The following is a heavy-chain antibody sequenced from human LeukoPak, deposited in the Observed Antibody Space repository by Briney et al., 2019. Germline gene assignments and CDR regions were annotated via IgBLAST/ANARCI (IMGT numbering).Heavy chain of an antibody. CDR1: GCTLTELS. D-gene: IGHD3-22*01. Sequence: ASVKVSCKVSGCTLTELSMHWVRQAPGKGLEWMGGFDPEDGETIYAQKFQGRVTMTEDTSTDTAYMELSSLRSEDTAVYYCATGYYDSSGYPFDYWGQGTLVTVSS. V-gene: IGHV1-24*01. J-gene: IGHJ4*02. CDR3: ATGYYDSSGYPFDY. CDR2: FDPEDGET.